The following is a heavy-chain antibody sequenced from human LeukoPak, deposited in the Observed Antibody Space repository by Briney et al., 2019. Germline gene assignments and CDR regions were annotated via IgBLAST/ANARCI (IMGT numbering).Heavy chain of an antibody. CDR2: IKKDGSEK. CDR3: AKVLVGTTCFEY. V-gene: IGHV3-7*01. Sequence: GGSLRLSCAASGFTFSSYWMSWVRQAPGKGLEWVANIKKDGSEKYCVDSVKGRFTISRDNAKKSLYLQMNSLRAEDTAVYYCAKVLVGTTCFEYWGQGTLVTVSS. D-gene: IGHD1-7*01. J-gene: IGHJ4*02. CDR1: GFTFSSYW.